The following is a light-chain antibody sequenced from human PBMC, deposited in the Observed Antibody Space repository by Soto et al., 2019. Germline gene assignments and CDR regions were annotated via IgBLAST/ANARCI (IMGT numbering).Light chain of an antibody. V-gene: IGLV2-23*01. CDR3: CSSAGSSTSVV. J-gene: IGLJ2*01. Sequence: QSALTQPASVSGSPGQSITISCTGTSSDVGSYNLVSWYQQHPGKAPKLMIYEGSKRPSGVSNRFSGSKSGNTASLTISGLQAEDEADYYCCSSAGSSTSVVFGGGTQVTVL. CDR1: SSDVGSYNL. CDR2: EGS.